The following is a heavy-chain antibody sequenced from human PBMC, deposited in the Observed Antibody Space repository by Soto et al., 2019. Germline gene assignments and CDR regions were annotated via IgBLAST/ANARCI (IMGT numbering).Heavy chain of an antibody. CDR2: IIPIFGTA. V-gene: IGHV1-69*01. CDR1: GGTFSSYA. CDR3: ARQTYYYGSGSYYNPYNWFDP. D-gene: IGHD3-10*01. Sequence: QVQLVQSGAEVKKPGSSVKVSCKASGGTFSSYAISWVRQAPGQGLEWMGGIIPIFGTANYAQKFQGRVTITADESTSTVYMELSSLRSEDTAVYYCARQTYYYGSGSYYNPYNWFDPWGQGTLVTVSS. J-gene: IGHJ5*02.